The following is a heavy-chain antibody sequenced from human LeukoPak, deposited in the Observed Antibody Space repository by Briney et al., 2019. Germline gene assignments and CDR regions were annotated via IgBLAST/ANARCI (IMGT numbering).Heavy chain of an antibody. CDR2: IYYSGST. CDR3: ARRSCSNTSCYYPDAFDI. D-gene: IGHD2-2*01. Sequence: SDTLSLTCVVSGHSIRSTNWWGWIRQPPGKGLEWIGYIYYSGSTYYNPSLKSRVTMSVDTSKNLFSLKLSSVTAVDTAVCYCARRSCSNTSCYYPDAFDIWGRGTMVTVSS. J-gene: IGHJ3*02. CDR1: GHSIRSTNW. V-gene: IGHV4-28*01.